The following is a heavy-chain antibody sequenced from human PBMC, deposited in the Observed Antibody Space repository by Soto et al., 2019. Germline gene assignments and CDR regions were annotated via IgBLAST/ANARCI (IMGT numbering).Heavy chain of an antibody. CDR3: ARGVPITPGTFDY. V-gene: IGHV3-53*01. CDR1: GFTVSSTY. J-gene: IGHJ4*02. CDR2: IYSGGST. Sequence: PGWSLRLSCAASGFTVSSTYMSWVRQAPGKGLEWISIIYSGGSTFYADSVKGRFTISRDNSKNTLYLQMNSLRAEDTAVYYCARGVPITPGTFDYRGQGTLVTVSS. D-gene: IGHD5-12*01.